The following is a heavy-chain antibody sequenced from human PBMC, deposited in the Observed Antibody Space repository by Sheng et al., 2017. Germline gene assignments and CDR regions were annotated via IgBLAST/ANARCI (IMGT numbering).Heavy chain of an antibody. CDR1: GGSVSSGSYY. J-gene: IGHJ6*02. Sequence: QVQLQESGPGLVKPSETLSLTCTVSGGSVSSGSYYWSWIRQPPGKGLEWIGYIYYSGSTNYNPSLKSRVTISVDTSKNQFSLKLSSVTAADTAVYYCARVNSGYDYYYYYGMDVWGQGTHGHRLL. CDR3: ARVNSGYDYYYYYGMDV. V-gene: IGHV4-61*01. D-gene: IGHD5-12*01. CDR2: IYYSGST.